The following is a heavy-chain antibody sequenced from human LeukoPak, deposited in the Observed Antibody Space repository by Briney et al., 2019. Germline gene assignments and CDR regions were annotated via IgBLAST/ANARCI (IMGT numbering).Heavy chain of an antibody. CDR1: GGSNSSGGYS. D-gene: IGHD4-23*01. CDR2: IYHSGST. Sequence: SETLSLTCVVSGGSNSSGGYSWSWTRQPPGKGLEWIGYIYHSGSTYYNPSLKSRVTISVDRSKNQFSLKLSSVTAADTAVYYCARAFNSFAYFDYWGQGTLVTVSS. J-gene: IGHJ4*02. V-gene: IGHV4-30-2*01. CDR3: ARAFNSFAYFDY.